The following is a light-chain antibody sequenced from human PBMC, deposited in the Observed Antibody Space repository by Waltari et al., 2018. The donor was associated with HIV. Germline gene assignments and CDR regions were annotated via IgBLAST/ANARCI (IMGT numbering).Light chain of an antibody. J-gene: IGKJ3*01. V-gene: IGKV1-39*01. CDR2: GTY. CDR3: QQSFRAFT. Sequence: DIQLTQSPRSLSASVGDTVTITCRPSHNISTFLNWYQYKVGKVPKLLIFGTYSLQSGVPSRFRGTKTGTDFALTISGLQPEDFATYYCQQSFRAFTFGPGTKIDV. CDR1: HNISTF.